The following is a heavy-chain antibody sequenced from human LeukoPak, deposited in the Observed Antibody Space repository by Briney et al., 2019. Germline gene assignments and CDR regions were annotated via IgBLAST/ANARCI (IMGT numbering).Heavy chain of an antibody. V-gene: IGHV4-59*01. D-gene: IGHD4-17*01. CDR2: IYYSGSS. CDR3: ARPEGTTVTTGPFDP. J-gene: IGHJ5*02. CDR1: GGSISSYY. Sequence: TSETLSLTCTVSGGSISSYYWSWIRQPPGKGLEWLGYIYYSGSSNYNPSLKSRVTISVDTSKNQFSLKLSSVTAADTAVYYCARPEGTTVTTGPFDPWGQGALVTVSS.